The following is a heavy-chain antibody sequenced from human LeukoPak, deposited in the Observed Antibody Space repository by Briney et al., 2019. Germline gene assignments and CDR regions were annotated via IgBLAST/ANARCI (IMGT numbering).Heavy chain of an antibody. D-gene: IGHD2-15*01. CDR3: AREVDRSFGY. CDR1: GFRFSSFW. J-gene: IGHJ4*02. CDR2: INQESSEK. V-gene: IGHV3-7*01. Sequence: PGGSLRLSCEASGFRFSSFWMSWVRQAPGKGPEWVANINQESSEKYYVDSVRGRFTISRDNAKNSLSLQMNSLRVEDTAVYYCAREVDRSFGYWGQGDLVTVSS.